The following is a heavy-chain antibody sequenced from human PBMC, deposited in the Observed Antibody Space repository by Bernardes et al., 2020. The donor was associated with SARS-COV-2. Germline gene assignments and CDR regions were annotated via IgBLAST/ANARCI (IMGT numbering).Heavy chain of an antibody. J-gene: IGHJ3*02. D-gene: IGHD6-13*01. CDR3: ARGSDSWYSAFDI. Sequence: SETLSLTCAVYGGSISSYYWSWIRQPPGKGLEWIGEIDHSGSTNYNPSLKSRVTISVDTSKNQFSLKLSSVTASDTAVYYCARGSDSWYSAFDIWGQGTMVTVAP. CDR1: GGSISSYY. CDR2: IDHSGST. V-gene: IGHV4-34*01.